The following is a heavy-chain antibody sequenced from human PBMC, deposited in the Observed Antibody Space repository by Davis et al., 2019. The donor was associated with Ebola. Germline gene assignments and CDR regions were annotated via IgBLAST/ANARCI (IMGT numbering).Heavy chain of an antibody. CDR3: ARAQFPTTSDH. Sequence: AASVKVSCKASGYTFTSYGITWVRQAPGQGLEWMGWINPHNGNTNYAQGVQGRVTMTTDTSTTTAYMEVGSLRSDDTAVYYCARAQFPTTSDHWGQGTLVTVSS. V-gene: IGHV1-18*04. D-gene: IGHD1-1*01. CDR1: GYTFTSYG. CDR2: INPHNGNT. J-gene: IGHJ4*02.